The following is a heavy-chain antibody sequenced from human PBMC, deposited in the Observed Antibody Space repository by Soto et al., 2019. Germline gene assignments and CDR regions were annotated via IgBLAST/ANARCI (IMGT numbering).Heavy chain of an antibody. CDR2: FNPSDGGT. Sequence: QVQLVQSGAELKSPGASVNVSCKTSGYIFTRYYIHWVRQAPGQGLEWMGTFNPSDGGTYFAQKFQGRVTMTRDTSTRTVYLELSGLRSDDTAVYYCARGGDSAAYYRMAAVDIWGQGTMITVSS. D-gene: IGHD3-22*01. V-gene: IGHV1-46*01. CDR1: GYIFTRYY. J-gene: IGHJ3*02. CDR3: ARGGDSAAYYRMAAVDI.